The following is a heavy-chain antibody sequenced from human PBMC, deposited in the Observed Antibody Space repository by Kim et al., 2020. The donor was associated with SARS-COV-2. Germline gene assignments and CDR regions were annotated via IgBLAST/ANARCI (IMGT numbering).Heavy chain of an antibody. CDR3: ARKRRLQLSLNWFDP. CDR2: INPNSGGT. Sequence: ASVKVSCKASGYTFTGYYMHWVRQAPGQGLEWMGWINPNSGGTNYAQKFQGRVTMTRDTSISTAYMELSRLRSDDTAVYYCARKRRLQLSLNWFDPWGQGTLVTVSS. CDR1: GYTFTGYY. D-gene: IGHD4-4*01. J-gene: IGHJ5*02. V-gene: IGHV1-2*02.